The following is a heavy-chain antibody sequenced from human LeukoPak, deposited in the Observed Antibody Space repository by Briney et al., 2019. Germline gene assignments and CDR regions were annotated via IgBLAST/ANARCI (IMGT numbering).Heavy chain of an antibody. D-gene: IGHD3-9*01. V-gene: IGHV7-4-1*02. J-gene: IGHJ4*02. CDR3: ARGDWVA. CDR1: GDTFSD. CDR2: INTNTGNP. Sequence: ASVKVSCKAFGDTFSDMNWVRQAPGQGLEWKGWINTNTGNPTYVQGFRGRFVFSLDTSVNTAYLQISSLKADDTAVYYCARGDWVAWGQGTLVTVSA.